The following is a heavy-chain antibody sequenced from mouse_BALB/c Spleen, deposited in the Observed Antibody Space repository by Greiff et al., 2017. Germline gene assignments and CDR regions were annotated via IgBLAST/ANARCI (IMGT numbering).Heavy chain of an antibody. CDR2: IDPANGNT. V-gene: IGHV14-3*02. J-gene: IGHJ3*01. CDR1: GFNIKDTY. Sequence: EVKLMESGAELVKPGASVKLSCTASGFNIKDTYMHWVKQRPEQGLEWIGRIDPANGNTKYDPKFQGKATITADKSSNTAYLQLSSLTSEDTAVYYCARGGSFAYWGRRSLVTVSA. CDR3: ARGGSFAY.